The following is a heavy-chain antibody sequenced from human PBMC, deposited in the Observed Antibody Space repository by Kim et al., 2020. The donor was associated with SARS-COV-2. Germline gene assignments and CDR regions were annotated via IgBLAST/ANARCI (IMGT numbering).Heavy chain of an antibody. CDR3: AREQSPVRGVIMDYYYYGMGV. D-gene: IGHD3-10*01. J-gene: IGHJ6*02. CDR1: GYTFTSYA. Sequence: ASVKVSCKASGYTFTSYAMNWVRQAPGQGLEWMGWINTNTGNPTYAQGFTGRFVFSLDTSVSTAYLQISSLKAEDTAVYYCAREQSPVRGVIMDYYYYGMGVWGQGTTVTVSS. CDR2: INTNTGNP. V-gene: IGHV7-4-1*02.